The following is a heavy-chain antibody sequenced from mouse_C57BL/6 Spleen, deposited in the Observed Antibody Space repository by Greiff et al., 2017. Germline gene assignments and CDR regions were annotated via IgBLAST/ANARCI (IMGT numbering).Heavy chain of an antibody. CDR1: GFNIKDYY. CDR2: IDPEDGET. CDR3: ASSNYVGAMDY. Sequence: VQLQQSGAELVKPGASVKLSCTASGFNIKDYYMHWVKQRTEQGLEWLGRIDPEDGETKYAPKFQGTATITADTSSNTAYLQLSSLTSEDTAVYESASSNYVGAMDYWGQGTSVNVSS. D-gene: IGHD2-5*01. V-gene: IGHV14-2*01. J-gene: IGHJ4*01.